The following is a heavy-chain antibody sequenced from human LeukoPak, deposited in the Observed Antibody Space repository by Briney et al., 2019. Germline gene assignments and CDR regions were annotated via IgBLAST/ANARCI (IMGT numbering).Heavy chain of an antibody. Sequence: PGGSLRLSCAASGFTFSSYGMHWVRQAPGKGLEWVAFIRYDGSNKYYADSVKGRFTISRDNANNTLYLQMNSLRAEDTAVYYCASGISMTTPNFDCWGQGTLVTVSS. CDR3: ASGISMTTPNFDC. D-gene: IGHD4-17*01. CDR1: GFTFSSYG. CDR2: IRYDGSNK. J-gene: IGHJ4*02. V-gene: IGHV3-30*02.